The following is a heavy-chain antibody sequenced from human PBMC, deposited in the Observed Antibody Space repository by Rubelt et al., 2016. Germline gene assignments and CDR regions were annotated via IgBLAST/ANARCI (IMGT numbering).Heavy chain of an antibody. CDR2: IWYDGSNK. CDR1: GFTFTSYS. J-gene: IGHJ4*02. Sequence: VQLVESGGGLVKPGGSLRLSCAASGFTFTSYSMNWVRQAPGKGLEWVAGIWYDGSNKYYGDSVKGRFTISRDNAKNTLYLQMNSLRAEDTAVYYCARDHVSSALDYWGQGTLVTVSS. V-gene: IGHV3-33*08. CDR3: ARDHVSSALDY. D-gene: IGHD3-10*01.